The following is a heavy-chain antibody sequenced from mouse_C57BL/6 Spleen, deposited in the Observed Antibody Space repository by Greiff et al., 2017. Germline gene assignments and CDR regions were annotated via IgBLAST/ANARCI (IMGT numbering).Heavy chain of an antibody. CDR1: GFSLTSYG. V-gene: IGHV2-5*01. Sequence: QVQLQQSGPGLVQPSQSLSITCTASGFSLTSYGVHWVRQSPGQGLEWVGVIWRGGSTDYKEAFMSRLSIAKDNSTSKVFFRMNSLQADDTAIYYCARNYYGSSSDWYFDVWGTGTTVTGSS. CDR2: IWRGGST. J-gene: IGHJ1*03. CDR3: ARNYYGSSSDWYFDV. D-gene: IGHD1-1*01.